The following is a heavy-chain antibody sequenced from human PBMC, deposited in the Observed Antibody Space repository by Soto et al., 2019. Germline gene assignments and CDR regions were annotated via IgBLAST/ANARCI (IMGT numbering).Heavy chain of an antibody. V-gene: IGHV1-18*01. Sequence: QVQLVQSGAEVKKPGASVKVSCKASGYTFTSYSISWVRQAPGQGLEWVGLISGYNGNTNYAQKVYGRVTMTTDTAARTGDMGMGSLRSEGTAVDYWGGESGGPTGGEADYWGQGTLVTVSS. D-gene: IGHD3-16*01. J-gene: IGHJ4*02. CDR3: GGESGGPTGGEADY. CDR1: GYTFTSYS. CDR2: ISGYNGNT.